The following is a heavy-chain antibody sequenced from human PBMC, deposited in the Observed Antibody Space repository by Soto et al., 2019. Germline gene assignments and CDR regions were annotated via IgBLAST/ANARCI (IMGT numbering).Heavy chain of an antibody. J-gene: IGHJ5*02. Sequence: QPGGSLRLSFAASGFTFSRYDMHWVRQATGKGLEWVSAIGAAGDTYYAGSVKGRFTISRENARNSLYLQMNSLRAGDTAVYYCARGATGVNCYDCPALDPWGQGTLGTCSS. CDR1: GFTFSRYD. V-gene: IGHV3-13*04. CDR2: IGAAGDT. CDR3: ARGATGVNCYDCPALDP. D-gene: IGHD2-21*01.